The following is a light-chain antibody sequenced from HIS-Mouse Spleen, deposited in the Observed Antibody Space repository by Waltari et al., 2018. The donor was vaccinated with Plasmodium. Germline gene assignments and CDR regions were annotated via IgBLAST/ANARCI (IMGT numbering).Light chain of an antibody. Sequence: SYELTQPPSVSLSPGQTARITCSGDALPKKYTYWYQQKSGKAPVRVIYEDSKRPSGIPERFSGSSSGTMATLTISGAQVEDEADYYCYSTDSSGNHRVFGGGTKLTVL. J-gene: IGLJ3*02. CDR3: YSTDSSGNHRV. V-gene: IGLV3-10*01. CDR2: EDS. CDR1: ALPKKY.